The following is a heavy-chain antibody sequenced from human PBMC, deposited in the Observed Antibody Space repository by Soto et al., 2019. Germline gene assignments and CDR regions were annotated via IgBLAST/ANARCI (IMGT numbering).Heavy chain of an antibody. J-gene: IGHJ4*02. D-gene: IGHD6-13*01. CDR3: AKEDIAAAGPEH. CDR1: GFTFISYG. Sequence: GSLRLSCAASGFTFISYGMHWVRQAPGKGLEWVAVISYDGSNKYYADSVKGRFTISRDNSKNTLYLQMNSLRAEDTAVYYCAKEDIAAAGPEHWGQGTLVTVSS. V-gene: IGHV3-30*18. CDR2: ISYDGSNK.